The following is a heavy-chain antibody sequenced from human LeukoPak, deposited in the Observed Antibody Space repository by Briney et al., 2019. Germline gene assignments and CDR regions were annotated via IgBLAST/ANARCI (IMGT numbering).Heavy chain of an antibody. V-gene: IGHV4-39*01. Sequence: SETLSLTCTVSGGSITGISYYWNWLRQPPGKELEWIGRIYQTGSADYKPSLKSRVTLCVDTTNNQFSLRLSSVTAADTAVYYCARGLDYLDVWGKGVTVSVSS. CDR2: IYQTGSA. CDR3: ARGLDYLDV. CDR1: GGSITGISYY. J-gene: IGHJ6*03. D-gene: IGHD3/OR15-3a*01.